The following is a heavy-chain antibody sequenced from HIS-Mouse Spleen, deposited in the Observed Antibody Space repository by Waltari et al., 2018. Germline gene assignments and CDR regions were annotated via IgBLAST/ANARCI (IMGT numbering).Heavy chain of an antibody. J-gene: IGHJ2*01. D-gene: IGHD6-13*01. Sequence: QLQLQESGPGLVKPSETLSLTCTVAGCSISSSSYYWAWIRQPPGKGLEWMGSIYYSGSTYYNPSLKSRVTISVDTSKNQFSLKLSSVTAADTAVYYCAREIPYSSSWYDWYFDLWGRGTLVTVSS. CDR1: GCSISSSSYY. V-gene: IGHV4-39*07. CDR2: IYYSGST. CDR3: AREIPYSSSWYDWYFDL.